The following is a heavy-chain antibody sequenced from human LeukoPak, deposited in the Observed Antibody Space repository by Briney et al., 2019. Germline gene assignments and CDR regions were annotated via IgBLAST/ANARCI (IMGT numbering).Heavy chain of an antibody. CDR2: IKQDGSEK. V-gene: IGHV3-7*01. Sequence: GGSLRLSCAASGFTFSSYWIRWVRQAPGHGQGWVANIKQDGSEKYYVDSVKRRFTISRDNAKKSLYLPMNSLRAEETAVYYCARVGDEPYYDFWSGYCGYWGQGTLVTVSS. CDR1: GFTFSSYW. J-gene: IGHJ4*02. CDR3: ARVGDEPYYDFWSGYCGY. D-gene: IGHD3-3*01.